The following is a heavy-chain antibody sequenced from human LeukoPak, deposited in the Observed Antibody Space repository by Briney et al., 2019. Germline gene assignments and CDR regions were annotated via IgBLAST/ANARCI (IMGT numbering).Heavy chain of an antibody. Sequence: ASETLSLTCTVSGVSISNSYWNWIRQPPGKGLEWIGYIYYSGTTNYNPSLRSRVTISVDTSKNQFSLRLTSVTAADTAVYYCARGFDSRSTYFDYWGQGTLVTVSS. D-gene: IGHD5-12*01. CDR2: IYYSGTT. CDR3: ARGFDSRSTYFDY. CDR1: GVSISNSY. V-gene: IGHV4-59*01. J-gene: IGHJ4*02.